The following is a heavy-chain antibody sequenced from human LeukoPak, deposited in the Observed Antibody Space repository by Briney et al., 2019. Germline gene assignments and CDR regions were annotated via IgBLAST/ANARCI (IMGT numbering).Heavy chain of an antibody. Sequence: PSETLSLTCTLSRGSIMTTHWWSWVRQPPGKGLEWIGEIYHTGTANYSPSLKSRLTISVDQSRNQFSLRLSSVTAADTATYYCAAWGVDYGGNFDYSDYWGQGTLVTVSS. CDR3: AAWGVDYGGNFDYSDY. D-gene: IGHD4-23*01. CDR1: RGSIMTTHW. J-gene: IGHJ4*02. CDR2: IYHTGTA. V-gene: IGHV4-4*02.